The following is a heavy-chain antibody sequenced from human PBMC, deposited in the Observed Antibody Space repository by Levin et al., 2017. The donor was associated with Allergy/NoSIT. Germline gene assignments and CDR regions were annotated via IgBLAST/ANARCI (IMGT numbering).Heavy chain of an antibody. D-gene: IGHD5-18*01. J-gene: IGHJ6*02. CDR2: ISRSGST. V-gene: IGHV4-34*01. CDR1: GGSFSGYY. Sequence: SETLSLTCAVYGGSFSGYYWSWIRQPPGKGLEWIGEISRSGSTNYNPSLKSRVTISVDTSKNHFSLKLSPVTAADTAVYYCARGRVTYCNGYKRYYDNGMDVWGQGTTVIVSS. CDR3: ARGRVTYCNGYKRYYDNGMDV.